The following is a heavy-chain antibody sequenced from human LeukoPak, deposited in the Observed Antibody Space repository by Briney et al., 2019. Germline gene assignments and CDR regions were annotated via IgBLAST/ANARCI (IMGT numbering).Heavy chain of an antibody. CDR1: GGSFSGYY. CDR3: ASGSQGLLWFGESLDY. CDR2: IDHSGST. D-gene: IGHD3-10*01. V-gene: IGHV4-34*01. Sequence: SETLSLTCAVYGGSFSGYYWSWIRQPPGKGLEWIREIDHSGSTNYNPSLKSRVTISVDTSKNQFSLKLSSVTAADTAVYYCASGSQGLLWFGESLDYWGQGTLVTVSS. J-gene: IGHJ4*02.